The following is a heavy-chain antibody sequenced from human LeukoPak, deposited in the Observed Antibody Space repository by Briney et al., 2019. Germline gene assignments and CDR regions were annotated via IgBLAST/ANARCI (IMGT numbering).Heavy chain of an antibody. CDR2: INHSGST. CDR3: AREGVVGAYGHFDY. J-gene: IGHJ4*02. Sequence: PSETLSLTCAVYGGSFSGYYWSWIRQPPGKGLEWIGEINHSGSTNYNPSLKSRVTISVDTSKNQFSLKLSSVTAAETAVYYCAREGVVGAYGHFDYWGQGTLVTVSS. V-gene: IGHV4-34*01. D-gene: IGHD2-15*01. CDR1: GGSFSGYY.